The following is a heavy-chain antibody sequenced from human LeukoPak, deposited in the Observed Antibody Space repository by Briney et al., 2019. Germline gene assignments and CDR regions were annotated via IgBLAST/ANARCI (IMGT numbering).Heavy chain of an antibody. CDR2: IYYSGST. CDR1: GGSISSGDYY. Sequence: SQTLSLTCTVSGGSISSGDYYWRWIRQPPGKGLGWIGYIYYSGSTYYNPSLKSRVTISVDTSKNQFSLKLSSVTAADTAVYYCARERGGDRVFDYWGQGTLVTVSS. J-gene: IGHJ4*02. V-gene: IGHV4-30-4*01. CDR3: ARERGGDRVFDY. D-gene: IGHD2-21*02.